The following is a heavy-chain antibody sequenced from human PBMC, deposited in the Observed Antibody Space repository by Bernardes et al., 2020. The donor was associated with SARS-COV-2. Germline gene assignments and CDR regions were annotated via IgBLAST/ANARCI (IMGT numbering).Heavy chain of an antibody. CDR3: ARVGVGRFQHDYGDLDVTYDAFDI. Sequence: SETLSLTCTVSGGSISSYYWSWIRQPAGKGLEWIGRIYTSGSTNYNPSLKSRVTMSVDTSKNQFSLKLSSVTAADTAVYYCARVGVGRFQHDYGDLDVTYDAFDIWGQGTMVTVSS. J-gene: IGHJ3*02. CDR2: IYTSGST. V-gene: IGHV4-4*07. CDR1: GGSISSYY. D-gene: IGHD4-17*01.